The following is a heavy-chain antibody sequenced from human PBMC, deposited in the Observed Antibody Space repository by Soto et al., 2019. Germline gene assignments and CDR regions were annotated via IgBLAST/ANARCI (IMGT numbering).Heavy chain of an antibody. CDR3: ASDFAGYSSSVAGMDV. D-gene: IGHD6-13*01. J-gene: IGHJ6*02. V-gene: IGHV4-4*07. Sequence: PSETLSLTCTVSGGSISSYYWSWIRQPAGKGLEWIGRIYTSGSTNYNPSLKSRVTMSVDTSKNQFSLKLSSVTAADTAVYYCASDFAGYSSSVAGMDVWGQGTTVTVSS. CDR1: GGSISSYY. CDR2: IYTSGST.